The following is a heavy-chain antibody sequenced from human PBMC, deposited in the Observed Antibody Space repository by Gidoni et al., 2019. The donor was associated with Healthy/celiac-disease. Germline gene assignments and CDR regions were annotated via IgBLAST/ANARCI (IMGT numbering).Heavy chain of an antibody. CDR1: GGTFSSYA. CDR3: ASSGYSYGYAWFDP. D-gene: IGHD5-18*01. J-gene: IGHJ5*02. V-gene: IGHV1-69*01. Sequence: QVQLVQSGAEVKKPGSSVKVASKASGGTFSSYAISWVRQAPGQGLEWMGGIIPIFGTANYAQKFQGRVTITADESTSTAYMELSSLRSEDTAVYYCASSGYSYGYAWFDPWGQGTLVTVSS. CDR2: IIPIFGTA.